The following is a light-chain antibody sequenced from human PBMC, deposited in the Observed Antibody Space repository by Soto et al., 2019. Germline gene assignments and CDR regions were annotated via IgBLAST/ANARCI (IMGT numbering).Light chain of an antibody. Sequence: DIQITQSPSTLSASVGDRVIIICRASQSISSWLAWYQQKPGKAPKLLIYKASSLESGVPSRFSGSGSGTEFTLTISSLQPDDFATYYCQQYNSYLWTFGQGTKVDIK. CDR1: QSISSW. J-gene: IGKJ1*01. CDR2: KAS. V-gene: IGKV1-5*03. CDR3: QQYNSYLWT.